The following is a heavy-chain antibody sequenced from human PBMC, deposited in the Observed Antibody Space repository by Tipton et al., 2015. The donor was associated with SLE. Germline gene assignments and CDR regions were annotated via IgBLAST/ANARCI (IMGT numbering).Heavy chain of an antibody. V-gene: IGHV4-39*07. J-gene: IGHJ4*02. CDR2: IYYSGST. CDR3: ASQGGYYGSGSDYDFDY. D-gene: IGHD3-10*01. CDR1: GGSISSSSYY. Sequence: TLSLTCTVSGGSISSSSYYWGWIRQPPGKGLEWIGSIYYSGSTYYNPSLKSRVTISVDTSKNQFSLKLSSVTAADTAVYYCASQGGYYGSGSDYDFDYWGQRTLVTVSS.